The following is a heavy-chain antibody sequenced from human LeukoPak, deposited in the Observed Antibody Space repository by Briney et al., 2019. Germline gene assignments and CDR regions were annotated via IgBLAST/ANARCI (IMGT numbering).Heavy chain of an antibody. CDR3: ARLVRGTNWFDP. J-gene: IGHJ5*02. V-gene: IGHV4-34*01. CDR1: GGSFSGYY. D-gene: IGHD3-10*01. Sequence: KPSETLSLTCAVYGGSFSGYYWSWIRQPPGKGLEWIGEINHSGSTNYNPSLKGRVTISVDTSKNQFSLKLSSVTAADTAVYYCARLVRGTNWFDPWGQGTLVTVSS. CDR2: INHSGST.